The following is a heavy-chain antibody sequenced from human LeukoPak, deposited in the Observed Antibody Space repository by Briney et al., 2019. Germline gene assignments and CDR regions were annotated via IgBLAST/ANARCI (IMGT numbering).Heavy chain of an antibody. J-gene: IGHJ6*02. D-gene: IGHD2-2*01. Sequence: KASETLSLTCTVSGGSISTHYWSWIRQSPGRGLEWIGYIYYSGSTNYNPSLKSRVTISVDTSKNQFSLKLSSVTAADTAVYYCAGGSEYQLPFYGMDVWGQGTTVTVSS. CDR2: IYYSGST. V-gene: IGHV4-59*08. CDR3: AGGSEYQLPFYGMDV. CDR1: GGSISTHY.